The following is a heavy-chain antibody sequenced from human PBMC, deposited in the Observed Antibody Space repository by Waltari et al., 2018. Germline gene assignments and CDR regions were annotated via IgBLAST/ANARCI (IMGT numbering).Heavy chain of an antibody. J-gene: IGHJ6*03. CDR2: ISGSGGST. D-gene: IGHD6-13*01. Sequence: EVQLVESGGGLVQPGGSLGLSCAASGFPFSSYALSWVRQAPGKGLELVSAISGSGGSTYYADSVKGRFTISRDNSKNTLYLQMNSLRAEDTALYYCAKAAANSNYYYYYMDVWGKGTPVTVSS. CDR3: AKAAANSNYYYYYMDV. CDR1: GFPFSSYA. V-gene: IGHV3-23*04.